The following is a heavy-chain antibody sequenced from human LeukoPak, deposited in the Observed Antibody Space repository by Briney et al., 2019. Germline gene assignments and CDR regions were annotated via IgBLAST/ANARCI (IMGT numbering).Heavy chain of an antibody. V-gene: IGHV4-39*07. Sequence: SETLSLTCTVSGGSISSSSYYWGWIRQPPGKALEWIGSIYYSGSTYYNPSLKSRVTISVDTSKNQFSLKLSSVTAADTAVYYCARAPGVWVATIMDYYGMDVWGQGTTVTVSS. CDR3: ARAPGVWVATIMDYYGMDV. CDR1: GGSISSSSYY. CDR2: IYYSGST. D-gene: IGHD5-12*01. J-gene: IGHJ6*02.